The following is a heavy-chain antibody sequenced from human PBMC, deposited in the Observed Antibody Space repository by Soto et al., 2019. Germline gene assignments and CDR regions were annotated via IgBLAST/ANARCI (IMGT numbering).Heavy chain of an antibody. CDR3: ARYIAAAGRPSWFDP. CDR2: INPNSGGT. J-gene: IGHJ5*02. D-gene: IGHD6-13*01. CDR1: GYTFTGYY. Sequence: GASVKVSCKASGYTFTGYYMHWVRQAPGQGLEWMGWINPNSGGTNYAQKFQGWVTMTRDTSISTAYMELSRLRSDDTAVYYCARYIAAAGRPSWFDPCGQATLASLSS. V-gene: IGHV1-2*04.